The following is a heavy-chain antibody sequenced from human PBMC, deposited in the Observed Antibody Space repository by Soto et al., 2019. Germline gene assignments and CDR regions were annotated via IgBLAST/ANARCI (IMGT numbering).Heavy chain of an antibody. J-gene: IGHJ3*02. Sequence: ASVKVSCKASGYTFTSYAMHWVRQAPGQRLEWMGWINAGNGNTKYSQKFQGRVTITRDTSASTAYMELSSRRSEDTAVSYCARESMIVPGDAFDIWGQGTIVIGS. CDR1: GYTFTSYA. CDR3: ARESMIVPGDAFDI. V-gene: IGHV1-3*01. CDR2: INAGNGNT. D-gene: IGHD3-22*01.